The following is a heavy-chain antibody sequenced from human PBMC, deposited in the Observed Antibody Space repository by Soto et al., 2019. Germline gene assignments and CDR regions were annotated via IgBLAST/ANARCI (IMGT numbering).Heavy chain of an antibody. Sequence: GGSLRLSCAASGFTFSSYSMNWVRQAPGKGLEWVSYISSSSSTIYYADSVKGRFTISRDNAKNSLYLQMNSLRDEDTAVYYCARDPAYGDYGREWFDPWGQGTLVTVSS. CDR3: ARDPAYGDYGREWFDP. J-gene: IGHJ5*02. CDR2: ISSSSSTI. CDR1: GFTFSSYS. V-gene: IGHV3-48*02. D-gene: IGHD4-17*01.